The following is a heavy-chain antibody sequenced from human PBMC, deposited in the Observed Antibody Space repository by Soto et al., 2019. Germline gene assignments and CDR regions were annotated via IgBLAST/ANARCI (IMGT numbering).Heavy chain of an antibody. V-gene: IGHV4-39*01. Sequence: QLQLQESGPGRVKPSETLSLTCTVSGDSISSSSYHWGWIRQPPGKGLEWIGSVYYSGSTYYNLSLKSRVTISVDASKNQFSLNLSSVTAADTAVYYCARHRGPTGPNYWGQGTLVTVSS. CDR3: ARHRGPTGPNY. J-gene: IGHJ4*02. CDR2: VYYSGST. CDR1: GDSISSSSYH. D-gene: IGHD3-10*01.